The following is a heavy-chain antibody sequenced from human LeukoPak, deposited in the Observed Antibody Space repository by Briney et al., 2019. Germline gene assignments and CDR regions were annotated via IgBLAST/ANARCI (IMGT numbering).Heavy chain of an antibody. CDR1: GFTFSSYA. J-gene: IGHJ4*02. Sequence: HPGGSLRLSCAASGFTFSSYAMNWVRQAPGKGLEWVAVISYDGSSKYYADSVKGRFTISRDNSKNTQYLQMNSLRAEDTAVYYCAREMYGRRIFDYWGQGTLVTVSS. CDR2: ISYDGSSK. V-gene: IGHV3-30-3*01. D-gene: IGHD1-26*01. CDR3: AREMYGRRIFDY.